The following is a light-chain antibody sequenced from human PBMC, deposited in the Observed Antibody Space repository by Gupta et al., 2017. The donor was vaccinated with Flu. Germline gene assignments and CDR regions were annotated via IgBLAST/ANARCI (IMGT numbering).Light chain of an antibody. CDR3: MKGTHPWT. J-gene: IGKJ2*02. CDR2: EVT. V-gene: IGKV2-30*01. Sequence: VVMTQSSLSLPVTLGQPASTSCRSSQSFVYCDGNTYLNWFQQRPGQSPRRLSYEVTNRDSGVPDRVSGSGSGSDFTLKSSRVEDVDVDVYYCMKGTHPWTFGQGTMLEIK. CDR1: QSFVYCDGNTY.